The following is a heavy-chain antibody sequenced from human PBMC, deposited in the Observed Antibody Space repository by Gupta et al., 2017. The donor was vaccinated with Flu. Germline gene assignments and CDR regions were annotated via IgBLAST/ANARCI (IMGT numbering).Heavy chain of an antibody. CDR3: ARAEYRSDTSGYYRITF. CDR2: IGSSGTSI. J-gene: IGHJ4*02. D-gene: IGHD3-22*01. Sequence: DVELVESGGGLVQPGGSLRLSCVASGFSFDPYTMTWGRQAPGKGLEWVSYIGSSGTSIYYADSVKGRFTISRDNGKNSLYLQMDSLRGDDTAVYFCARAEYRSDTSGYYRITFWGQGTLVTVSS. V-gene: IGHV3-48*01. CDR1: GFSFDPYT.